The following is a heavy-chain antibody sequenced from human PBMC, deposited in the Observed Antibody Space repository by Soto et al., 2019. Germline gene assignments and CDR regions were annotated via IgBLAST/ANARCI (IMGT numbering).Heavy chain of an antibody. D-gene: IGHD3-16*02. CDR1: GGTFSSGGYS. CDR2: IYHSGST. Sequence: PSETLSLTCAVAGGTFSSGGYSWSWIRQPPGKGLEWIGYIYHSGSTYYNPSLKSRVTISVDRSKNQFSLKLSSVTAADTAVYYCARLMITFGGVIVRNAFDIWGQGTMVTVSS. CDR3: ARLMITFGGVIVRNAFDI. V-gene: IGHV4-30-2*01. J-gene: IGHJ3*02.